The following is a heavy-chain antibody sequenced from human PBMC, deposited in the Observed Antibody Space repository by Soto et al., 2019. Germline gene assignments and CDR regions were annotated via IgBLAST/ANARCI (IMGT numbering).Heavy chain of an antibody. D-gene: IGHD2-15*01. V-gene: IGHV4-39*01. CDR1: GGSISSSSYY. Sequence: QLQLQESGPGLVKPSETLSLTCTVSGGSISSSSYYWGWIRQPPGKGLEWIGSIYYSGSTYYNLSLKSRVTISVDTSKNQFSLKLSSVTAADTAVYYCARRSLGGVAHYYYYYYYMDVWGKGTTVTVSS. CDR3: ARRSLGGVAHYYYYYYYMDV. CDR2: IYYSGST. J-gene: IGHJ6*03.